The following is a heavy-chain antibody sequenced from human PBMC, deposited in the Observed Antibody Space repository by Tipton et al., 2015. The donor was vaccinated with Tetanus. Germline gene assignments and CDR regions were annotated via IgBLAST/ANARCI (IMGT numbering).Heavy chain of an antibody. CDR1: GFIFSSYG. CDR2: SWYDGTDK. V-gene: IGHV3-33*01. CDR3: AREADCSGGSCFSGDFDN. J-gene: IGHJ4*02. Sequence: SLRLSCAASGFIFSSYGIHWVRQAPGKGLEWVAVSWYDGTDKYYGDSVKGRFTISRDNSKNPLYLQMNSLRAEDTAVYYCAREADCSGGSCFSGDFDNWGQGTQVTVSS. D-gene: IGHD2-15*01.